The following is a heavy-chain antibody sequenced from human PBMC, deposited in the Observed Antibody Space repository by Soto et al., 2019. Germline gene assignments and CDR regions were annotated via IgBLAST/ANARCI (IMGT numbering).Heavy chain of an antibody. Sequence: QVQLVQSGAEVRKPGSSVKVSCEASRGSFNNYVISWLRQAPGQGLAWMGGTIPNYEAANYAQKFRGRLTITSYKATNTAYLELDSLRPEATATYVCSRYWNAGTLSVSFDIWGQGTTVIVSS. J-gene: IGHJ3*02. CDR3: SRYWNAGTLSVSFDI. D-gene: IGHD1-1*01. CDR2: TIPNYEAA. V-gene: IGHV1-69*06. CDR1: RGSFNNYV.